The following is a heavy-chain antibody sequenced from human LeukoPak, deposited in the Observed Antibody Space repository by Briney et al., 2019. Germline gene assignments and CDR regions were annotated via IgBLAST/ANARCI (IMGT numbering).Heavy chain of an antibody. CDR3: ARLALMVRGVTMPWFDP. D-gene: IGHD3-10*01. CDR2: IYPGDSDT. Sequence: GESLKISCKGSGYSFTSYWIGWVRQLPGKGLEWMGIIYPGDSDTRYSPSFQGQVTISADKSISTAYLQWSSLKASDTAMYYCARLALMVRGVTMPWFDPWGQGTLVTVSS. J-gene: IGHJ5*02. V-gene: IGHV5-51*01. CDR1: GYSFTSYW.